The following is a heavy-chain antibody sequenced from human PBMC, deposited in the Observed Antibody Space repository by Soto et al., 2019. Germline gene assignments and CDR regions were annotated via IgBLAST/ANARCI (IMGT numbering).Heavy chain of an antibody. CDR1: GGTFSSYA. D-gene: IGHD3-10*01. CDR2: IIPIFGTA. V-gene: IGHV1-69*06. J-gene: IGHJ6*04. CDR3: ARVSTSGGLLYYYYGMDV. Sequence: QVQLVQSGAEVKKPGSSVKVSCKASGGTFSSYAISWVRQAPGQGLEWMGGIIPIFGTANYAQKFQARVTITADKSTSTAYMELSSLRSEDTAVYYCARVSTSGGLLYYYYGMDVWGKGTTVTVSS.